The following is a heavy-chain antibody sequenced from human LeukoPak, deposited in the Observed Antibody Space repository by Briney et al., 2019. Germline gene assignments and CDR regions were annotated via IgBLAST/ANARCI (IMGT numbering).Heavy chain of an antibody. D-gene: IGHD6-13*01. CDR2: IYPGDSDT. CDR1: GYSFTSYW. J-gene: IGHJ5*02. CDR3: ARQHSSSWYKGWFDP. V-gene: IGHV5-51*01. Sequence: GESLKISCKGSGYSFTSYWIGWVRQMPGKGLEWMGIIYPGDSDTRYSPSFQGQVTISADKSISTAYLQWSSLKASDTAMYYCARQHSSSWYKGWFDPWGQGTLVTVSS.